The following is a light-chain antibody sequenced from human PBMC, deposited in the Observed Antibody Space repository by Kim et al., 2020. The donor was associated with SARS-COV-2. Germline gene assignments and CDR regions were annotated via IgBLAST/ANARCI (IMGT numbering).Light chain of an antibody. CDR3: LVSYSGGRWV. CDR1: TGAVNSGHH. CDR2: DTN. Sequence: QAVVTQEPSLTVSPGGTVTLTCGSSTGAVNSGHHPYWVQQKPGQGPTTLIYDTNNRHSWTPARFSGSLLGGKAALTLSGAQPEDEADYYCLVSYSGGRWVFGGGTKVTVL. V-gene: IGLV7-46*01. J-gene: IGLJ3*02.